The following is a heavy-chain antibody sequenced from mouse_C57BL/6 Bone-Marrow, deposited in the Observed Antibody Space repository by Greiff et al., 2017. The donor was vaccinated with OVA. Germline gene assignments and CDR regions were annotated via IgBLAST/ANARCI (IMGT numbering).Heavy chain of an antibody. CDR2: IDPENGDT. CDR1: GFNIKDDY. V-gene: IGHV14-4*01. CDR3: TAVYFNYFDY. D-gene: IGHD2-3*01. Sequence: EVQLQQSGAELVRPGASVKLSCTASGFNIKDDYMHWVKQRPEQGLEWIGWIDPENGDTEYASKFQGKATITADTSSNTAYLQLSSLTSEDTAVYYCTAVYFNYFDYWGQGTTLTVSS. J-gene: IGHJ2*01.